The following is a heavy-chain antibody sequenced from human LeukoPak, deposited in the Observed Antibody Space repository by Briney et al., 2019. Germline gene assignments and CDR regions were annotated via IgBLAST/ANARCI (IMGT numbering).Heavy chain of an antibody. CDR2: IYYSGST. CDR3: ARGPRGGAYGGWFDP. J-gene: IGHJ5*02. D-gene: IGHD2-21*01. V-gene: IGHV4-59*01. CDR1: GDSISGFY. Sequence: SETLSLTCTVSGDSISGFYWSWIRQPPGKGLEWIGYIYYSGSTNYNPSLKSRVTISVDASKNQFSLKLNSVTAADTAVYFCARGPRGGAYGGWFDPWGQGTLVTVSS.